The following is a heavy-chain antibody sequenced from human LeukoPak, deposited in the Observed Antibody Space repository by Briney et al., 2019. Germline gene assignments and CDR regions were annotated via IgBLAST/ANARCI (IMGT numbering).Heavy chain of an antibody. CDR2: INPNSGGT. CDR1: GYTFTGYY. CDR3: ARGHAWGSSGYPSDY. J-gene: IGHJ4*02. Sequence: ASVKVSCKASGYTFTGYYMHWVRQAPGQGLEWMGWINPNSGGTNYAQKFQGRVTMTRDTSISTAYMELSRLRSDDTAVYCCARGHAWGSSGYPSDYWGQGTLVTVSS. V-gene: IGHV1-2*02. D-gene: IGHD3-22*01.